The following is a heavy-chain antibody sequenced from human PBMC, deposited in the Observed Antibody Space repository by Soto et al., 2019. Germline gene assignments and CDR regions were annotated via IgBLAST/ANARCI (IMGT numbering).Heavy chain of an antibody. CDR3: ARGDYGTGGYPFPYFDY. V-gene: IGHV1-2*02. CDR2: INPDSGAT. J-gene: IGHJ4*02. D-gene: IGHD2-8*02. Sequence: HEHLVQSGAEVKRPGASLKVSCKASGYSFTGYYIHWVRQAPGQGLEWMGWINPDSGATNYAQNFQGRVNLTSDTSLSTSSMDLTSMTSDDTAVYYCARGDYGTGGYPFPYFDYWGQGTLVIVSS. CDR1: GYSFTGYY.